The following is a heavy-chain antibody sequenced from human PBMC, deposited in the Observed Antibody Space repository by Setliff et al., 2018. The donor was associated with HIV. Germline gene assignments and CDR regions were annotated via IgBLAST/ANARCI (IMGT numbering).Heavy chain of an antibody. CDR1: GYTFTDYY. CDR3: ARGKGVGGVVITGGLDV. D-gene: IGHD3-10*01. J-gene: IGHJ6*04. V-gene: IGHV1-24*01. CDR2: FDPEYDKT. Sequence: GASVKVSCKASGYTFTDYYIHWVRQAPGKGLEWMGGFDPEYDKTFYAQKFQARVTMTRDTSISTAYMELSSLTSEDTAVYYCARGKGVGGVVITGGLDVWGKGTTVTVSS.